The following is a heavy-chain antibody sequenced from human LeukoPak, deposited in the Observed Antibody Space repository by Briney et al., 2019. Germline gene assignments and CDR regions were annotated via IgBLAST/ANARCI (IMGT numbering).Heavy chain of an antibody. CDR2: ISSSSSYI. CDR3: ARDHLGYYDSSGDLS. D-gene: IGHD3-22*01. CDR1: GFTFSSYS. J-gene: IGHJ5*02. Sequence: PGGSLRLSCAASGFTFSSYSMNWVRQAPGKGLEWVSSISSSSSYIYYADSVKGRFTISRDNAKNSLYLQMNSLRAEDTAVYYCARDHLGYYDSSGDLSWGQGTLVTVSS. V-gene: IGHV3-21*01.